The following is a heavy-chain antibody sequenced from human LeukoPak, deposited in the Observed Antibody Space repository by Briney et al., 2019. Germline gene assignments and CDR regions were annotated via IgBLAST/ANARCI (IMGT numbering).Heavy chain of an antibody. CDR2: IYYSGST. V-gene: IGHV4-59*08. CDR3: ATQILLCHYY. D-gene: IGHD3-10*01. J-gene: IGHJ4*02. CDR1: GGSISSYY. Sequence: PSETLSLTCTVSGGSISSYYWSWIRQPPGKGLEWIGYIYYSGSTNYNPSLKSRVTISVDTSNNQFSLKLTSVTAADTAIYYCATQILLCHYYWGQGTLVTVSS.